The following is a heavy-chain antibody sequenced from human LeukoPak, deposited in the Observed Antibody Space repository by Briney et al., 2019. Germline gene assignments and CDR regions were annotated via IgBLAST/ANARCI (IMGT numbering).Heavy chain of an antibody. CDR2: FDGNGPNT. D-gene: IGHD2-8*02. CDR3: AKPRTTGLGWAQFDY. CDR1: GFTFSSFA. J-gene: IGHJ4*02. V-gene: IGHV3-23*01. Sequence: PGGSLRLSCAASGFTFSSFAMTWVRQAPGKGLEWVSGFDGNGPNTYYADSVKGRWTISRDNSRNTLYLEMNSLRPEDTAIYYCAKPRTTGLGWAQFDYWGRVPWSPSPQ.